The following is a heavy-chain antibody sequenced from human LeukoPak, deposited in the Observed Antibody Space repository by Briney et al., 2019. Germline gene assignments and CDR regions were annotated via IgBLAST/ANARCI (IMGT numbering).Heavy chain of an antibody. V-gene: IGHV5-51*01. CDR3: ARQGLYCSSTSCYDSYAFDI. J-gene: IGHJ3*02. CDR1: GYSFTSYW. Sequence: GESLQISCKGSGYSFTSYWIGWVRPMPGKGLEWMGIIYPGDSDTRYSPSFQGQVTISADKSISTAYLQWSSLKASDTAMYYCARQGLYCSSTSCYDSYAFDIWGQGTMVTVSS. CDR2: IYPGDSDT. D-gene: IGHD2-2*01.